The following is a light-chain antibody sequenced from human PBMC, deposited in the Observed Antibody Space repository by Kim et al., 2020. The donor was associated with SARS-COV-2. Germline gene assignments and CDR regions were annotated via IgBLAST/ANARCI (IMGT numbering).Light chain of an antibody. CDR2: DTE. Sequence: PAGKITRSFASTTRSLTSDYRPNWFQQKPAQAPRALIYDTENNHSWTPARFSGSLRGGAAALTLSGVRPEDEAEYYCLVWYGGAWVFGGGTQLTVL. J-gene: IGLJ3*02. V-gene: IGLV7-43*01. CDR1: TRSLTSDYR. CDR3: LVWYGGAWV.